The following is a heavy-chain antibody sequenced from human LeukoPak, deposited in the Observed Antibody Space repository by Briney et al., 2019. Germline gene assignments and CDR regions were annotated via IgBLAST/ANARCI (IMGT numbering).Heavy chain of an antibody. V-gene: IGHV3-7*01. D-gene: IGHD1-26*01. Sequence: GGSLRLSCAASGFTLSSYGMHWVRQAPGKGLEWVANMNQDGSEKYYVDSVKGRFTISRDNAKNSLYLQMNNLRAEDTAVYYCARGGELLRPADYWGQGTLVTVSS. CDR1: GFTLSSYG. J-gene: IGHJ4*02. CDR3: ARGGELLRPADY. CDR2: MNQDGSEK.